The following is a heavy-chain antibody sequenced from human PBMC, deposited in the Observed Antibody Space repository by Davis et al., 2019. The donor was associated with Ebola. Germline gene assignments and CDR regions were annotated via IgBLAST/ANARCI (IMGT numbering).Heavy chain of an antibody. CDR2: VTGDGNT. Sequence: GESLKISCAASRVTSTTNWIHWVRQAPGRGLVWVARVTGDGNTFYADSVKDRVTISRDNAKSTLYLQMSSLRVEDTAVYYCARHVNGDFWYFDLWGRGTRVTVSS. CDR1: RVTSTTNW. D-gene: IGHD4-17*01. V-gene: IGHV3-74*01. J-gene: IGHJ2*01. CDR3: ARHVNGDFWYFDL.